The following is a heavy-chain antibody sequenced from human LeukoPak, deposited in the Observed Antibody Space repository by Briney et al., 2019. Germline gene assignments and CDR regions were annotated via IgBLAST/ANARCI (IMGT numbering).Heavy chain of an antibody. Sequence: PGRSLRLSCAASGFTFDDYAMHWVRQAPGKGLEWVSGISWNSGSIGYADSVKGRFTISRDNAKNSLYLQMNNLRAEDTALYYCAKDLAARNYYYYGMDVWGQGTTVTVSS. CDR2: ISWNSGSI. V-gene: IGHV3-9*01. D-gene: IGHD6-6*01. J-gene: IGHJ6*02. CDR3: AKDLAARNYYYYGMDV. CDR1: GFTFDDYA.